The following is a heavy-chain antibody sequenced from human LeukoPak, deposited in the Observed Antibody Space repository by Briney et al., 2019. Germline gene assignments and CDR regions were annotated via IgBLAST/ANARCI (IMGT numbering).Heavy chain of an antibody. CDR1: GYSIRSGYY. J-gene: IGHJ5*02. CDR2: IYTSGST. CDR3: ARDGGGYWFDP. D-gene: IGHD3-16*01. Sequence: SETLSLTCAVSGYSIRSGYYWGWIRQPPGKGLEWIGRIYTSGSTNYNPSLKSRVTMSVDTSKNQFSLKPSSVTAADTAVYYCARDGGGYWFDPWGQGTLVTASS. V-gene: IGHV4-38-2*02.